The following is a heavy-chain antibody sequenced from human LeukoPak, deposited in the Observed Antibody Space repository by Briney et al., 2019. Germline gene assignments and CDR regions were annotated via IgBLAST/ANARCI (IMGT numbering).Heavy chain of an antibody. V-gene: IGHV1-58*02. CDR3: VAAEGGFEWRY. CDR2: IVIGKDNT. J-gene: IGHJ4*02. D-gene: IGHD3-10*01. Sequence: SVKVSCKASGFTFTSSIIQWVRQARGQRLEWIGWIVIGKDNTNNAQKFQERVTMTRDLSTSTAYMELSSLRSEDTAVYYCVAAEGGFEWRYWGQGTLVTVSS. CDR1: GFTFTSSI.